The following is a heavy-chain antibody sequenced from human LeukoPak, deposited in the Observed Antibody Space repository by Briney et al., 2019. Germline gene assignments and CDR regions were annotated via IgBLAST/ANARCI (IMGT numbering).Heavy chain of an antibody. CDR2: MNPNSGNT. V-gene: IGHV1-8*01. Sequence: ASVKVSCKASGYTFTSYDINWVRQATGQGLEWMGWMNPNSGNTGYAQKFQGRVTMTRNTSISTAYMELSSLRSEDTAVYYCARSPRRTAMGTWGFDPWGQGTLVTVSS. CDR1: GYTFTSYD. J-gene: IGHJ5*02. D-gene: IGHD5-18*01. CDR3: ARSPRRTAMGTWGFDP.